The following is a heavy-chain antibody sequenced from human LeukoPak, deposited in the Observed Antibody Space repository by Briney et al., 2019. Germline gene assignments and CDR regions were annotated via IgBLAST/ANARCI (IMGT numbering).Heavy chain of an antibody. Sequence: GGSLRLSCAASGFTFSSYSMNWVRQAPGKGLEWVSSISSSSSYIYYADSVKGRFTISRDNAKNSLYLQMNSLRAEDTAVYYCAKDLVKAVDYWGQGTLVTVSS. D-gene: IGHD6-25*01. CDR2: ISSSSSYI. J-gene: IGHJ4*02. CDR3: AKDLVKAVDY. CDR1: GFTFSSYS. V-gene: IGHV3-21*04.